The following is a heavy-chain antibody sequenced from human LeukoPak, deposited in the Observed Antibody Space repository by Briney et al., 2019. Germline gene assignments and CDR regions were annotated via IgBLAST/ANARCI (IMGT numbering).Heavy chain of an antibody. CDR3: ARSDYYDSSGALDY. D-gene: IGHD3-22*01. J-gene: IGHJ4*02. CDR1: GYTFTSYD. V-gene: IGHV1-8*01. CDR2: MNPNSGNT. Sequence: ASVKVSRKASGYTFTSYDINWVRQATGQGLEWMGWMNPNSGNTGYAQKFQGRVTMTRNTSISTAYMELSSLRSEDTAVYYCARSDYYDSSGALDYWGQGTLVTVSS.